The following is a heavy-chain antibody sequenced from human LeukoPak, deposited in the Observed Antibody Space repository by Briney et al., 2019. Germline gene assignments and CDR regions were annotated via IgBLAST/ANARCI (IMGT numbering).Heavy chain of an antibody. CDR3: ARDIAVADNNWFDP. J-gene: IGHJ5*02. CDR1: GDSISSGIYY. CDR2: VYTSGNT. Sequence: SETLSLTCTVSGDSISSGIYYWTWIRQPAGKGLEWIGRVYTSGNTNYNPSLKSRVTISIDTSKNQFSLKLSSVTAADTAVYYCARDIAVADNNWFDPWGQGTLVTVSS. V-gene: IGHV4-61*02. D-gene: IGHD6-13*01.